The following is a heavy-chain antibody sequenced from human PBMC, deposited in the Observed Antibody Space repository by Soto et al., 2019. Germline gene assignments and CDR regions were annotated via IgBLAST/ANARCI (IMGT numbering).Heavy chain of an antibody. CDR3: ARGGVSGTVLAGDFDY. D-gene: IGHD1-1*01. J-gene: IGHJ4*02. CDR1: GGSFSGYY. CDR2: INHSGST. Sequence: SETLSLTCAVYGGSFSGYYWSWIRQPPGKGLEWIGEINHSGSTNYNPSLKSRVTISVDTSKNQFSLKLSSVTAADTAVYYCARGGVSGTVLAGDFDYWGQGTLVTVSS. V-gene: IGHV4-34*01.